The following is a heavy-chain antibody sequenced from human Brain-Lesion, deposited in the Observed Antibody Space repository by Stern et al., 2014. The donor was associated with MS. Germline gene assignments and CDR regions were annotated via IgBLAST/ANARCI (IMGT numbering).Heavy chain of an antibody. CDR1: GGSISSGGYY. V-gene: IGHV4-61*02. D-gene: IGHD2-2*01. CDR3: ARGRVVPGFQYYATDV. J-gene: IGHJ6*02. Sequence: QLQLQESGPGLVKPSQTLSLSCTVSGGSISSGGYYWSWIRQPAGKGLEWIGRIFNSGSTSYNPSHKIRVTISIDTSKNQFSLRLNSRTAADTAVYYCARGRVVPGFQYYATDVWGQGTTVIVSS. CDR2: IFNSGST.